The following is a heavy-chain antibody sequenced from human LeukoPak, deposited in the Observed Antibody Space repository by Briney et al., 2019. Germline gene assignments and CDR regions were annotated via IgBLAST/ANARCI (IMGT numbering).Heavy chain of an antibody. CDR2: IYHSGST. Sequence: PSETLSLTCTVSGGSISSGGYYWSWIRQPPGKGLEWIGYIYHSGSTYYNPSLKSRVTISVDTSKNQFSLKLSSVTAADTAVYYCAGEYCSGGSCHLDYWGQGTLVTVSS. V-gene: IGHV4-30-2*01. CDR1: GGSISSGGYY. CDR3: AGEYCSGGSCHLDY. D-gene: IGHD2-15*01. J-gene: IGHJ4*02.